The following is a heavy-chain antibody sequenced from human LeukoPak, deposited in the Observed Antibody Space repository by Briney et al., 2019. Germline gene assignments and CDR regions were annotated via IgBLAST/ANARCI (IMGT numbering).Heavy chain of an antibody. CDR2: MHYSGRT. CDR3: ARTLYYDSSGYYYGWFDP. V-gene: IGHV4-30-2*03. J-gene: IGHJ5*02. CDR1: GGSITSGDYY. D-gene: IGHD3-22*01. Sequence: SQTLSLTCTVSGGSITSGDYYWSWIRQPPGKGLEWIGTMHYSGRTDYNPSLKSRVTISVDTSKNQFSLKLSSVTAADTAVYYCARTLYYDSSGYYYGWFDPWGQGTLVTVSS.